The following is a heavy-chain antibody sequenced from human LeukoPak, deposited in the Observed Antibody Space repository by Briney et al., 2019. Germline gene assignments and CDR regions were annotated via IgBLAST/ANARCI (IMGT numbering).Heavy chain of an antibody. V-gene: IGHV4-61*02. J-gene: IGHJ4*02. Sequence: SQTLSLTCTVSGDSISSGTYYWSWIRQPAGKGLEWIGRIYSGGNTNYNPSLKSQVTISVDTSKNQFSLKLSSVTAADTAVYYCAREGSIYYYDSSGYLGYWGQGTLVTVSS. CDR1: GDSISSGTYY. CDR2: IYSGGNT. CDR3: AREGSIYYYDSSGYLGY. D-gene: IGHD3-22*01.